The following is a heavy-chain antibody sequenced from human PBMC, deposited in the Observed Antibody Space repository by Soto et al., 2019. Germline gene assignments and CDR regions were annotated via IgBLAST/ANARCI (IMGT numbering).Heavy chain of an antibody. V-gene: IGHV3-23*01. CDR1: GFTFSNYA. CDR2: FTRSGNT. CDR3: AREFAPGSPNYDY. D-gene: IGHD3-10*01. J-gene: IGHJ4*02. Sequence: GSLRLSCAASGFTFSNYAMSWVRQAPGKGLEWVSTFTRSGNTYYADSVKGRFTISRDNPKNTLYLQMDSLRAEDTAVYYCAREFAPGSPNYDYWGLGTLVTVSS.